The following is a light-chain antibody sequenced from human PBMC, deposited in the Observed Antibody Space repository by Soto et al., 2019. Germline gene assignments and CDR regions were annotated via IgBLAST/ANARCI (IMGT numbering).Light chain of an antibody. J-gene: IGKJ2*01. V-gene: IGKV3-20*01. CDR3: PKYGAAXPYT. CDR1: RSFASSY. Sequence: EILLTHSPGTLSLSPGERATLSFRAIRSFASSYLSWYQQSPGQAPRLLIYADSNRATGIPDRFSGSGSGTDLTITIHRMEAEDSAVYYRPKYGAAXPYTCGQGTKV. CDR2: ADS.